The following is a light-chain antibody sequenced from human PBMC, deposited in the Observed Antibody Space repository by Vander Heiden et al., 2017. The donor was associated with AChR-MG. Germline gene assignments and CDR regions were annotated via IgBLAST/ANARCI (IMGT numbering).Light chain of an antibody. CDR2: DVS. Sequence: QSALTQPRPVSGSPGQSVTISCTGTSSDVGGYNYVSWYQQHPGKAPKLMIYDVSKRPSGVPDRFSGSKSGNTASLTISGLQAEDEAYYDCCSYAGSYTGVFGTGTKVTVL. V-gene: IGLV2-11*01. CDR3: CSYAGSYTGV. J-gene: IGLJ1*01. CDR1: SSDVGGYNY.